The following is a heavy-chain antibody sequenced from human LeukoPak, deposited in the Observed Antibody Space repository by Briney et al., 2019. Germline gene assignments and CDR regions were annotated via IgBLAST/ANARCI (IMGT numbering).Heavy chain of an antibody. CDR1: GYTFTKYY. CDR3: GRVTGGEMGGCLWGLFASYYTYYYMDV. J-gene: IGHJ6*03. CDR2: INPSDGAT. D-gene: IGHD3-10*01. Sequence: GASVKVSCKASGYTFTKYYIHWVRQAPGQGLEWMGMINPSDGATTYAQRFQGRVIMTRDMSTTTVYMDLRSVMSEDPAVFFWGRVTGGEMGGCLWGLFASYYTYYYMDVWGRGTTVSVSS. V-gene: IGHV1-46*01.